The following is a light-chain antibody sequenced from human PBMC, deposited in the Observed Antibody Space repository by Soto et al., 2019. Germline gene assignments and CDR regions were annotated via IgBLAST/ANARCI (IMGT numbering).Light chain of an antibody. V-gene: IGLV2-14*01. Sequence: QSALTQPASVSGSPGQSITISCTGTSSDVGGYNYVSWYQQHPGKAPKLMIYEVSNRPSGVSNRFSGSKSGNTASLTISGLQAEDEAEYYCCSYTSSSTLVAFGGGTQLTVL. CDR1: SSDVGGYNY. CDR2: EVS. CDR3: CSYTSSSTLVA. J-gene: IGLJ2*01.